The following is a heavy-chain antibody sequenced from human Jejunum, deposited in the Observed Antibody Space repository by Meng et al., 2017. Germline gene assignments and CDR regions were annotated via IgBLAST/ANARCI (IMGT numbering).Heavy chain of an antibody. CDR3: ASRPVGIRTYYFDC. V-gene: IGHV4-4*02. D-gene: IGHD2-21*01. Sequence: QVAREASGPGLVKPSGTLSLPCAVSGGSITSTKWWSWVRQTPGKGLEWIGEVFHSGTPNYNPSLMSRLTMSVDKSKNQFSLNLTSVTAADTAVYYCASRPVGIRTYYFDCWGQGTLVTVSS. CDR2: VFHSGTP. CDR1: GGSITSTKW. J-gene: IGHJ4*02.